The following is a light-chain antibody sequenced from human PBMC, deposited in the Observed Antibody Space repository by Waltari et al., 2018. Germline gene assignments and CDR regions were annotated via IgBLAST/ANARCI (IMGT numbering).Light chain of an antibody. J-gene: IGKJ4*01. CDR2: AAS. V-gene: IGKV1-6*01. CDR1: QNIYSN. CDR3: QHYYDNPLT. Sequence: IQMTQSPSALSASVGDRVTIYCRASQNIYSNLAWYQQKQGKVPKLLNYAASILQSVIPSLFSGSGSGTDFTLTISSLQPEDSAAYYCQHYYDNPLTFGGGTKVEIK.